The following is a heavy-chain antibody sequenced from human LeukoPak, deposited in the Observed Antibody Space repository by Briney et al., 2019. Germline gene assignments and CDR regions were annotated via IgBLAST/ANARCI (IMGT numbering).Heavy chain of an antibody. V-gene: IGHV4-39*07. CDR3: ARSWTYYYDSSGYHNWFDP. CDR1: GGSISSSSYY. D-gene: IGHD3-22*01. CDR2: INHSGST. J-gene: IGHJ5*02. Sequence: SETLSLTCTVSGGSISSSSYYWGWIRQPPGKGLEWIGEINHSGSTNYNPSLKSRVTISVDTSKNQFSLKLSSVTAADTAVYYCARSWTYYYDSSGYHNWFDPWGQGTLVTVSS.